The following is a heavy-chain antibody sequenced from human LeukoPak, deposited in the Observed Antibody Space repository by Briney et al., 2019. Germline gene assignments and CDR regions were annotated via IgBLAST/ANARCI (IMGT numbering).Heavy chain of an antibody. V-gene: IGHV3-23*01. Sequence: GGSLRLSCAASGFTFNNYGMSWVRQAPGKGLEWVSAISGSGVSTYYADSVKGRFTVSRDNSKNTLYLQMNSLRAEDTAVYYCAKRYYGSGSYDSHGFDYWGQGALVTVSS. CDR3: AKRYYGSGSYDSHGFDY. CDR1: GFTFNNYG. CDR2: ISGSGVST. D-gene: IGHD3-10*01. J-gene: IGHJ4*02.